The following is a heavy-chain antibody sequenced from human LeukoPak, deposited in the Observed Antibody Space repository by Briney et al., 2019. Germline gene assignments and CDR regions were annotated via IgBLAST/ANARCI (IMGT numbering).Heavy chain of an antibody. D-gene: IGHD2-2*01. V-gene: IGHV4-59*06. CDR2: IYYSGST. CDR3: ARLLSRNWFDP. J-gene: IGHJ5*02. Sequence: SETLSLTCTVSDGSITNYDWSWIRQHPGKGLEWIGYIYYSGSTYYNPSLKSRVTISVDTSKNQFSLKLSSVTAADTAVYYCARLLSRNWFDPWGQGTLVTVSS. CDR1: DGSITNYD.